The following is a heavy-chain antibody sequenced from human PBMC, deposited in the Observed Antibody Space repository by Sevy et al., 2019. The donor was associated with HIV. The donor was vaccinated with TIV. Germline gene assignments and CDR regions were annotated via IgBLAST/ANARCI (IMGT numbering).Heavy chain of an antibody. V-gene: IGHV3-21*01. CDR1: GFTFSSYS. CDR2: ISSSSSYI. CDR3: AMGELRFLEWLLSGAFDI. J-gene: IGHJ3*02. Sequence: GGSLRLSCAASGFTFSSYSMNWVRQAPGKGLEWVSSISSSSSYIYYADSVKGRLTISRDNAKNSLYLQMNSLRAEDTAVYYCAMGELRFLEWLLSGAFDIWGQGTMVTVSS. D-gene: IGHD3-3*01.